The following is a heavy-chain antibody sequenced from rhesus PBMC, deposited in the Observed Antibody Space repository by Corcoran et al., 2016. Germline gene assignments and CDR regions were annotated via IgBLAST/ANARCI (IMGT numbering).Heavy chain of an antibody. D-gene: IGHD4-17*01. Sequence: QVKLVQSGAEVTKPGASVKLSCQASGYTFTRYYLHWGRQAPEQVLDWMGWIKPSNGNTGYAQKFQGRVTMTRDTSTSTAYMELNSLRSEDTAVYYCARRRLWFDYWGQGVLVTVSS. CDR1: GYTFTRYY. V-gene: IGHV1S9*01. CDR2: IKPSNGNT. J-gene: IGHJ4*01. CDR3: ARRRLWFDY.